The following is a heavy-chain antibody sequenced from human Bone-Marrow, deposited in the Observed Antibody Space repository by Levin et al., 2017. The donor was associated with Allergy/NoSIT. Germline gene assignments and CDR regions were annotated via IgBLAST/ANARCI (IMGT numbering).Heavy chain of an antibody. Sequence: PSETLSLTCTVSGDSISGYYWSWIRQPPGKGLEWIGHIYYSGSTNYNPSLKSRTTLSVDMSRNQFSLKLSSVTAGDTAVYYCARDKIIMLRGETYYYGMDVWGQGTTVTVSS. D-gene: IGHD3-10*01. CDR3: ARDKIIMLRGETYYYGMDV. V-gene: IGHV4-59*01. CDR1: GDSISGYY. J-gene: IGHJ6*02. CDR2: IYYSGST.